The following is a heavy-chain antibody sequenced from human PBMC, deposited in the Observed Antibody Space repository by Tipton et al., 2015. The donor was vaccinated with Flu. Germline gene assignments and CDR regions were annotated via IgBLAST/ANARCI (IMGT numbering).Heavy chain of an antibody. D-gene: IGHD3-22*01. CDR3: VRDRMVYSSSFWHYYMDV. Sequence: TLSLTCIVSSDSFSSYHWSWIRQSAGKGLEWIGRIHTSGSAAYNPSLKSRVTMSLDTSKNQFSLDLTSVTAADTAVYYCVRDRMVYSSSFWHYYMDVWGKGTTVTVSS. V-gene: IGHV4-4*07. J-gene: IGHJ6*03. CDR1: SDSFSSYH. CDR2: IHTSGSA.